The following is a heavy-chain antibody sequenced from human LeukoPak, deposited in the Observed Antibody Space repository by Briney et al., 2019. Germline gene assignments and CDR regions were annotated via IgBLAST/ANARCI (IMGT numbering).Heavy chain of an antibody. CDR2: ISAYNGNT. V-gene: IGHV1-18*01. CDR3: ARAPYYDFWSGYSKYYFDY. D-gene: IGHD3-3*01. Sequence: ASVKVSCKASGYTFTSYGISSVRQAPGQGLEWMGWISAYNGNTNYAQKLQGRVTMTTDTSTSTAYMELRSLRSDDTAVYYCARAPYYDFWSGYSKYYFDYWGQGTLVTVSS. J-gene: IGHJ4*02. CDR1: GYTFTSYG.